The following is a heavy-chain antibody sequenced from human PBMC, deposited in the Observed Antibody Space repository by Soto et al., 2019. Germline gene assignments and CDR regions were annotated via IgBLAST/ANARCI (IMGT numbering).Heavy chain of an antibody. D-gene: IGHD3-22*01. CDR3: ARVYYDSSGYYLDY. CDR2: IYYSGST. Sequence: SETLSLTCTVSGGSVSSGSYYWSWIRQPPGKGLEWIGYIYYSGSTNYNPSLKSRVTISVDTSKNQFSLKLSSVTAADTAVYYCARVYYDSSGYYLDYWGQGTLVTVSS. V-gene: IGHV4-61*01. J-gene: IGHJ4*02. CDR1: GGSVSSGSYY.